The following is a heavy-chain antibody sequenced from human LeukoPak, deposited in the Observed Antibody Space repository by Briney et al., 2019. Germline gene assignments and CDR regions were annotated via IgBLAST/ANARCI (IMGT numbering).Heavy chain of an antibody. D-gene: IGHD2-2*01. V-gene: IGHV5-51*01. CDR3: ARHPRSRYCSSTSCFSMEGDY. CDR2: IYPGDSDT. CDR1: GYSFTSYW. Sequence: RGESLKISCKGSGYSFTSYWIGWVRQMPGKGLEWMGIIYPGDSDTRYSPSFQGQVTISADKSISTAYLQWSSLKASDTAMYYCARHPRSRYCSSTSCFSMEGDYWGQGTLVTVSS. J-gene: IGHJ4*02.